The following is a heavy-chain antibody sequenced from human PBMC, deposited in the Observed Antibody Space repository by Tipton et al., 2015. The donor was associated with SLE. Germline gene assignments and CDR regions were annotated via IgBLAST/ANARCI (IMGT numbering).Heavy chain of an antibody. D-gene: IGHD4-11*01. CDR2: IYYSGST. Sequence: LRLSCTVSGGSISSYYWSWIRQPPGKGLEWIGYIYYSGSTNYNPSLKSRVTISVDTSKNQFSLKLSSVTAADTAVYYCARWAGPTVNLDYWGQGTLVPVSS. V-gene: IGHV4-59*01. CDR3: ARWAGPTVNLDY. CDR1: GGSISSYY. J-gene: IGHJ4*02.